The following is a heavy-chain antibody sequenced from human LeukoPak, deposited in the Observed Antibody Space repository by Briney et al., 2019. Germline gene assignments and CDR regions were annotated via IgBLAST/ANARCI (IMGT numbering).Heavy chain of an antibody. CDR1: GGSFSGYY. V-gene: IGHV4-34*01. CDR3: ARDPQFVAARFNWFDP. Sequence: NPSETLSLTCAVYGGSFSGYYWSWIRQPPGKGLEWIGEINHSGSTKYTPSLKSRVTISVDTSKNQFSLKLSAVTAADTAVYYCARDPQFVAARFNWFDPWGQGTLVTVSA. CDR2: INHSGST. D-gene: IGHD5-18*01. J-gene: IGHJ5*02.